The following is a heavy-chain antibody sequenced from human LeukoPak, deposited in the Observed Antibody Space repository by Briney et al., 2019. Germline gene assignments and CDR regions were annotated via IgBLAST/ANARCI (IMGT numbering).Heavy chain of an antibody. D-gene: IGHD2-21*02. Sequence: GASVKVSCKAPGGTFSSYVISWVRQAPGQGLEWMGGIIPVFGTAKYAQNFQGRVTITADESTSTAYMELSSLRSKDTAVYYCARAYMTATRHFDYWGQGTLVTVSS. J-gene: IGHJ4*02. CDR3: ARAYMTATRHFDY. CDR1: GGTFSSYV. CDR2: IIPVFGTA. V-gene: IGHV1-69*13.